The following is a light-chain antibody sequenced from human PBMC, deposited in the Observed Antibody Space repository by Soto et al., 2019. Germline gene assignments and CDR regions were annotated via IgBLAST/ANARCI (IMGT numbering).Light chain of an antibody. V-gene: IGKV3-11*01. CDR1: QSINTY. J-gene: IGKJ4*01. CDR3: QQRSNWPLT. Sequence: EVVLTQSPATLSSSPGESVTLSCRASQSINTYLAWYQQKPGQAPRLLIYDASYRAAGIPSRFSGSGSGTDFNLTISSLEPADFAIYHCQQRSNWPLTFGGGTKVEI. CDR2: DAS.